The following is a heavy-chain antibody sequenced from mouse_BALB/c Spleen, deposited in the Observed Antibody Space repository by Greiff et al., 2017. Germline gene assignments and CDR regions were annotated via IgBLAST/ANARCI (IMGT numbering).Heavy chain of an antibody. Sequence: EVQLQQSGPGLVKPSQSLSLTCSVTGYSITSGYYWNWIRQFPGNKLEWMGYISYDGSNNYNPSLKNRISITRDTSKNQFFLKLNSVTTEDTATYYCARGTNWDSYWGQGTLVTVSA. J-gene: IGHJ3*01. CDR2: ISYDGSN. D-gene: IGHD4-1*01. CDR3: ARGTNWDSY. CDR1: GYSITSGYY. V-gene: IGHV3-6*02.